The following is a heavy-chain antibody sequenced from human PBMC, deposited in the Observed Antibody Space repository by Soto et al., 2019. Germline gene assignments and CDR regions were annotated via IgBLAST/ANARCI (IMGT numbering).Heavy chain of an antibody. J-gene: IGHJ5*02. CDR3: ARGTGGTNPNWLGP. Sequence: EVQLVESGGGLVQPGGSLRLSCAASGFTVSSSYLYWVRQAPGKGLEWVSSIYKSGDTYYADSVKGRFTISRDNYKSTLFLQMNSRRAEDTAVYYCARGTGGTNPNWLGPWGQGTLVTVSS. D-gene: IGHD3-16*01. CDR2: IYKSGDT. V-gene: IGHV3-66*01. CDR1: GFTVSSSY.